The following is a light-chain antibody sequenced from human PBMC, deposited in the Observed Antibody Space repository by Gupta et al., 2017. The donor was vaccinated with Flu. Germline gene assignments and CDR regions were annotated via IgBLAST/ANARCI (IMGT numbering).Light chain of an antibody. Sequence: PSTLSRSPGETATLSCRASRSDSTFLAWYQQKPAQVPRLLIYRASNRASGVPARFSGSGSGTDFTLTISSLEPEDFAVYYCQQRDDWPDTFGPGTKLEIK. CDR2: RAS. V-gene: IGKV3-11*01. CDR3: QQRDDWPDT. J-gene: IGKJ2*01. CDR1: RSDSTF.